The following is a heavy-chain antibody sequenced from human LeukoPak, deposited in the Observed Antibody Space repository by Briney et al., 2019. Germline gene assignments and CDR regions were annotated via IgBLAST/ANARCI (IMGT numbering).Heavy chain of an antibody. J-gene: IGHJ5*02. CDR1: GYTFTSYD. Sequence: SVKVSCKASGYTFTSYDINWVRQAPGQGLEWMGRIIPIFGTANYAQKFQGRVTITTDESTSTAYMELSSLRSEDTAVYYCARSPIVVVPAAIGWFDPWGQGTLVTVSS. CDR2: IIPIFGTA. D-gene: IGHD2-2*01. CDR3: ARSPIVVVPAAIGWFDP. V-gene: IGHV1-69*05.